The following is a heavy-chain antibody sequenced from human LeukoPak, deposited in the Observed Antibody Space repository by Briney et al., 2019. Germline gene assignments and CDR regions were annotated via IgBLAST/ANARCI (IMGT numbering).Heavy chain of an antibody. CDR2: IYSGSST. Sequence: PSETLSLTCTVSGGSLSSFYWSWVRQAPGKGLEWVSIIYSGSSTYYADSVKGRFTISRHNSENTLYLQMNSLRVEDTAVYYCARVPDTGDYYFEYWGQGTLVTVSS. V-gene: IGHV3-53*04. J-gene: IGHJ4*02. CDR3: ARVPDTGDYYFEY. CDR1: GGSLSSFY. D-gene: IGHD4-17*01.